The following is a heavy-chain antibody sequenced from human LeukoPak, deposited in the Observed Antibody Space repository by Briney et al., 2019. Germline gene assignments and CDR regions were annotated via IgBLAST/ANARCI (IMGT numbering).Heavy chain of an antibody. CDR2: IRYDGSNK. CDR3: ARGQQWQVDYFDY. J-gene: IGHJ4*02. CDR1: GFTFSSYG. D-gene: IGHD6-19*01. Sequence: PGGSLRLSCAASGFTFSSYGMHWVRQAPRKGLEWVAFIRYDGSNKYYADSVKSRFTISRDNSTNTLYLQMNSLIAEDTAVYYCARGQQWQVDYFDYWGEGTLVTVSS. V-gene: IGHV3-30*02.